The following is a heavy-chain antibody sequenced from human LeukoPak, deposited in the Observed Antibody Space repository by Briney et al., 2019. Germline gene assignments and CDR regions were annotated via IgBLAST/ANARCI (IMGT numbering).Heavy chain of an antibody. D-gene: IGHD6-6*01. CDR3: ARDWGVEARPGYMDV. Sequence: ASVKASCKVSGYTLTELSMHWVRQAPGKGLEWMGGFDPEDGETIYAQKFQGRVTMTEDTSTDTAYMELSSLRSEDTAVYFCARDWGVEARPGYMDVWGKGTTVTVSS. CDR1: GYTLTELS. J-gene: IGHJ6*03. V-gene: IGHV1-24*01. CDR2: FDPEDGET.